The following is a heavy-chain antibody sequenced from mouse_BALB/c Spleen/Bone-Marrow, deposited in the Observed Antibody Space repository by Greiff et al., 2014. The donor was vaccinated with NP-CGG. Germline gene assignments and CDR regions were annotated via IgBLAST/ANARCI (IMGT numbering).Heavy chain of an antibody. D-gene: IGHD2-12*01. CDR1: GFTFSSYG. CDR3: TRRGVYDERSAMDY. CDR2: ISSGGYNT. J-gene: IGHJ4*01. Sequence: DVHLVESGGDLVKPGGSLKLSCAASGFTFSSYGMSWVRQTPDKSLEWVATISSGGYNTYYPDSVKGRFTISRDNAKNTLYLQMSSLKSEDTAMYYCTRRGVYDERSAMDYWGQGTSVTVSS. V-gene: IGHV5-6*01.